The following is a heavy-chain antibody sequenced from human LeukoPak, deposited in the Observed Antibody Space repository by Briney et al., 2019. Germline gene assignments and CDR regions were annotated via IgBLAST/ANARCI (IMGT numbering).Heavy chain of an antibody. Sequence: GASVSVSCTASVCTFTAYYMHWVPQAPGPGLQWMGWINPNSGGTNYATTSQGRVTMTRDTSISPASSELSRLRSDDTAVYYCARGPLWVGELENPFYWGQGTLVTVSS. CDR3: ARGPLWVGELENPFY. CDR2: INPNSGGT. CDR1: VCTFTAYY. V-gene: IGHV1-2*02. D-gene: IGHD3-10*01. J-gene: IGHJ4*02.